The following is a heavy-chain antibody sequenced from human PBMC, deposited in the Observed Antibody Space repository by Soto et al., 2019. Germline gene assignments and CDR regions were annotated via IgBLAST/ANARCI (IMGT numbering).Heavy chain of an antibody. V-gene: IGHV1-69*13. CDR2: IIPIFGTA. J-gene: IGHJ6*02. CDR1: GGTFSSYA. D-gene: IGHD3-16*01. CDR3: ARARGDMGGYYSYYGMDV. Sequence: SVKVSCKASGGTFSSYAISWVRQAPGQGLEWTGGIIPIFGTANYAQKFQGRVTITADESTSTAYMELSSLRSEDTAVYYCARARGDMGGYYSYYGMDVWGQATTVTVS.